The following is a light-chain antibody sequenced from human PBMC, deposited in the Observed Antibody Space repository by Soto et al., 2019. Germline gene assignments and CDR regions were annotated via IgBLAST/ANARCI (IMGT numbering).Light chain of an antibody. CDR1: QTVPSNY. V-gene: IGKV3-20*01. CDR3: QQYSASPPT. J-gene: IGKJ4*01. CDR2: GAS. Sequence: EIVLTQSPGTLSFSPGERATLSCRASQTVPSNYLAWYQQKSGQTPRLLIYGASSRATGIPDRFSGSGSGTDFTLTISRLEPEDFAVYYCQQYSASPPTFGGGTKVDI.